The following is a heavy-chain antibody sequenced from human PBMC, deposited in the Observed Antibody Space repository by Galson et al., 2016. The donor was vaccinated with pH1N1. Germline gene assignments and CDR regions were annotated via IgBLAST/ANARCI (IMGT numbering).Heavy chain of an antibody. CDR1: GGSMNSADYY. J-gene: IGHJ6*02. D-gene: IGHD3-16*01. V-gene: IGHV4-30-4*01. Sequence: TLSLTCTVSGGSMNSADYYWSWIRPLPGKGLEWIGYIYYSGTTYFSPSLKSRLSMSVDMSNNQFSLTLNSVTAADTAVYYCARGEGIRYYYSGMDVWGQGTTVTVFS. CDR2: IYYSGTT. CDR3: ARGEGIRYYYSGMDV.